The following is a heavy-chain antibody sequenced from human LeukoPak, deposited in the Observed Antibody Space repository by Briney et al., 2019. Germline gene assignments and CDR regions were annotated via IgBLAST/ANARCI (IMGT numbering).Heavy chain of an antibody. Sequence: PSETLSLTCTVSGGSISSYYWSWIRQPAGKGLEWIGRIYTSGSTNYNPSLKSRVTMSVDTSKNQFSLKLSSVTAADTAVYYCARNPRSGYPGGYYYYYMDVWGKGTTVTVSS. D-gene: IGHD3-22*01. CDR3: ARNPRSGYPGGYYYYYMDV. V-gene: IGHV4-4*07. CDR2: IYTSGST. CDR1: GGSISSYY. J-gene: IGHJ6*03.